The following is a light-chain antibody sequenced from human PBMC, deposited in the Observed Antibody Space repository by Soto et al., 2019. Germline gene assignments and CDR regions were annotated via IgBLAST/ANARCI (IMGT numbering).Light chain of an antibody. V-gene: IGKV2-28*01. Sequence: DIVMTQSPLILSVTPGEPASISCRSSQSLLHDNGFNFLNWYLQKPGQSPQLLISLGSSRASGGPDRFSGSASGRDFTLLISRVEAQDVGVFYCMQALETPLTFGAGTKVDI. CDR1: QSLLHDNGFNF. CDR2: LGS. J-gene: IGKJ4*01. CDR3: MQALETPLT.